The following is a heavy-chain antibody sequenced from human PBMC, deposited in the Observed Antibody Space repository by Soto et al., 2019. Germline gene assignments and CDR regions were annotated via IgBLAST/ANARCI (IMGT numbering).Heavy chain of an antibody. V-gene: IGHV4-59*01. J-gene: IGHJ5*02. CDR3: AGQTDGGGDCPRFSA. CDR2: IYYSGST. Sequence: QVQLQESGPGLVKPSETLSLTCTVSGDSISSYYWSWIRQPPGKGLEWIGYIYYSGSTNYNPSLKSRVTISGVTVTNHISLKGIFVTTAYTAVYYCAGQTDGGGDCPRFSAWGQGTLVTVSS. CDR1: GDSISSYY. D-gene: IGHD2-21*02.